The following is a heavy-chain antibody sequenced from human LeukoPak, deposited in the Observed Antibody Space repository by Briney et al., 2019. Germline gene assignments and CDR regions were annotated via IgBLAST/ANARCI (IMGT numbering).Heavy chain of an antibody. J-gene: IGHJ5*02. CDR3: ARAPPNSGSYYRLHSWFDP. CDR2: INPNSGGT. CDR1: GYTFTGYY. Sequence: GASVKVSCKASGYTFTGYYMHWVRQAPGQGLEWMGRINPNSGGTNYAQKFQGRVTMTRDTSISTAYMELSSLRSDDTAFYYCARAPPNSGSYYRLHSWFDPWGQGALVTVSS. D-gene: IGHD3-10*01. V-gene: IGHV1-2*06.